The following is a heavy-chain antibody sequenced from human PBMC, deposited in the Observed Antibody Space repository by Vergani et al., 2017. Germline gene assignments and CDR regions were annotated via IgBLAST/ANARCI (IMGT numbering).Heavy chain of an antibody. D-gene: IGHD3-10*01. J-gene: IGHJ5*02. Sequence: QVQLVESGGGVVQPGRSLRLSCAASGFTFSSYGMHWVRQAPGQGLEWMGWINPNSGGTNYAQKFQGRVTMTRDTSISTAYMELSRLRSDDTAVYYCARVGCGLLWFGELCNERNWFDPWGQGTLVTVSS. CDR2: INPNSGGT. CDR1: GFTFSSYG. CDR3: ARVGCGLLWFGELCNERNWFDP. V-gene: IGHV1-2*02.